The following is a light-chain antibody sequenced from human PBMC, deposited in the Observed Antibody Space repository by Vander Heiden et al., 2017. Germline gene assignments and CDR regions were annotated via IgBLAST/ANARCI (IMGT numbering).Light chain of an antibody. Sequence: DIQVTQSPSALSAAVADRVATTCQTRNDISNYFNSYYQKPGKAPKRLIYDGSNLETGGIPSCSGSGDGTDVNFTIISRQPADIVAYYCQQEYNLHPQYTFGQGTKVEIK. J-gene: IGKJ2*01. CDR2: DGS. V-gene: IGKV1-33*01. CDR3: QQEYNLHPQYT. CDR1: NDISNY.